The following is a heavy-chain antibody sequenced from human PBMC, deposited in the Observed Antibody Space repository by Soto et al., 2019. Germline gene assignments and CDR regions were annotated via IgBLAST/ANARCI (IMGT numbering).Heavy chain of an antibody. CDR2: ISSSSSYI. Sequence: GGSLRLSCAASGFTFSSYSMNWVRQAPGKGLEWVSSISSSSSYIYYADSVKGRFTISRDNAKNSLYLQMNSLRAEDTAVYYYSREGSGGGYGLSWFRHWGPGTLVTVSS. V-gene: IGHV3-21*01. CDR3: SREGSGGGYGLSWFRH. D-gene: IGHD6-13*01. J-gene: IGHJ4*02. CDR1: GFTFSSYS.